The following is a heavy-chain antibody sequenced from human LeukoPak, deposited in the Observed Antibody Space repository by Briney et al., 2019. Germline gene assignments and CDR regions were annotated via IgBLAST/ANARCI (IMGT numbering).Heavy chain of an antibody. CDR3: ARSPESGGNVFDI. J-gene: IGHJ3*02. CDR1: GFTFSDHY. CDR2: MRNKANSYTT. V-gene: IGHV3-72*01. D-gene: IGHD3-16*01. Sequence: HAGGSLRLSCAGSGFTFSDHYIDWVRQAPGKGLEWVGRMRNKANSYTTENAASVKGRLTLSRDDSKRLVLLQLNSLKIEDTAVYYCARSPESGGNVFDIWGQGTMVTVSS.